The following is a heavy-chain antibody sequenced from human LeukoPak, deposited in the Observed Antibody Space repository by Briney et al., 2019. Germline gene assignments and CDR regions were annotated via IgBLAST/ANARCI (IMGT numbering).Heavy chain of an antibody. CDR1: GFTFSSYE. V-gene: IGHV3-48*03. D-gene: IGHD2-15*01. CDR3: ARVKSYCSGGSCYREKLDY. Sequence: GGSLRLSCAASGFTFSSYETNWVRQAPGKGLEWVSYISSSGSTIYYADSVKGRFTISRDNAKNSLYLQMNSLRAEDTAVYYCARVKSYCSGGSCYREKLDYWGQGTLVTVSS. CDR2: ISSSGSTI. J-gene: IGHJ4*02.